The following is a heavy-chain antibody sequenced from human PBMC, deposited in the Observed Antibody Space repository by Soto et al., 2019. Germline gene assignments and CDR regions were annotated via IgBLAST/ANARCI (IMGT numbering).Heavy chain of an antibody. CDR3: AREGGWSSFDY. CDR1: GLTFISFA. V-gene: IGHV3-30-3*01. Sequence: QVQLVSSGGAVFRPGGSLGLSCAASGLTFISFAMHGVAKPPGKGLEWVAVISYDGSNKYYADSVKGRFTISRDNSKNTLYLQMNSLRAEDTAVYYCAREGGWSSFDYWGQGTLVTVSS. D-gene: IGHD6-19*01. CDR2: ISYDGSNK. J-gene: IGHJ4*02.